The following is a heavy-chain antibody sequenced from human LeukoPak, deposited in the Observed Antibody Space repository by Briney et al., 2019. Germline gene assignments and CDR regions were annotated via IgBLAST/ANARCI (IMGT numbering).Heavy chain of an antibody. D-gene: IGHD6-13*01. CDR1: GGSISSSSYY. V-gene: IGHV4-39*07. Sequence: PSETLSLTCTVSGGSISSSSYYWGWIRQPPGKGLEWIGSIYYSGSTYYNPSLKSRVTISVDTSKNQFSLKLSSVTAADTAVYYCARGSRRFDYWGQGTLVIVSS. J-gene: IGHJ4*02. CDR3: ARGSRRFDY. CDR2: IYYSGST.